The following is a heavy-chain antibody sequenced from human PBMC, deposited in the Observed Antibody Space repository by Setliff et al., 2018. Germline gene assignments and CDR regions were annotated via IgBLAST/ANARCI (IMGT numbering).Heavy chain of an antibody. Sequence: GASVKVSCKASGYTFTSYAMHWVRQAPGQRLEWMGWINAGNGNTKYSQEFQGRVTITRDTSASTAYMELSSLRSEDTAVYYCTKVGVFGGGYYDFWGQGTLVTVSS. J-gene: IGHJ4*02. CDR2: INAGNGNT. D-gene: IGHD3-16*01. CDR3: TKVGVFGGGYYDF. CDR1: GYTFTSYA. V-gene: IGHV1-3*03.